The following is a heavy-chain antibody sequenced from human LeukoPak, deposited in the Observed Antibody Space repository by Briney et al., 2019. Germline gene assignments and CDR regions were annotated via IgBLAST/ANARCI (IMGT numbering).Heavy chain of an antibody. V-gene: IGHV3-21*01. J-gene: IGHJ4*02. Sequence: PGGSLRLPCAASGFTFSSYGMHWVRQAPGKGLEWVSFISSSSSYIYYADSVKGRFTISRDNAKKSLFLQMNSLRAEDTAVYYCTRVTNSGYDSGNFDYWGQGTLVTVSS. CDR3: TRVTNSGYDSGNFDY. CDR1: GFTFSSYG. CDR2: ISSSSSYI. D-gene: IGHD5-12*01.